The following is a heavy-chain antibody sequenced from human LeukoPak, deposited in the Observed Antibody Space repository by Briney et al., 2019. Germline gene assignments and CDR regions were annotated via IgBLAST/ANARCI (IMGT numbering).Heavy chain of an antibody. V-gene: IGHV5-51*01. D-gene: IGHD5-18*01. J-gene: IGHJ4*02. CDR2: IYPGDSDT. CDR3: ARQADLDTAMGDY. CDR1: GYSFTSYW. Sequence: GESLKISCKGSGYSFTSYWIGWVRQMPGKRLEWMGIIYPGDSDTRYSPSFQGQVTISADKSISTAYLQWSSLKASDTAMYYCARQADLDTAMGDYWGQGTLVTVSS.